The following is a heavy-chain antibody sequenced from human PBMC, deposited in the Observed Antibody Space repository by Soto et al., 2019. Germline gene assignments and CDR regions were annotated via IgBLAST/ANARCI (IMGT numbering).Heavy chain of an antibody. CDR2: ISASGDNS. CDR3: ADGGEWSFNFVY. CDR1: VFTFSTYA. V-gene: IGHV3-23*01. J-gene: IGHJ4*02. Sequence: VGSLRLSCAASVFTFSTYAMSCVRQAPGKGLEWVAGISASGDNSYYADSVKGRFTISRDNSKGTLYLQMNNLRAEDTAVYYCADGGEWSFNFVYWGPGTLVTASS. D-gene: IGHD3-3*01.